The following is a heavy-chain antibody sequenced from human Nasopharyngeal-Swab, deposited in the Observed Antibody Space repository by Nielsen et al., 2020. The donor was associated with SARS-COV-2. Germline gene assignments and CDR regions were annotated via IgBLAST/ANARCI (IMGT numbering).Heavy chain of an antibody. D-gene: IGHD3-10*01. CDR3: ARVVLGIWFGESLPDY. V-gene: IGHV4-34*01. J-gene: IGHJ4*02. CDR1: GGSFSGYY. CDR2: INHSGST. Sequence: SETLSLICAVYGGSFSGYYWSWIRQPPGKGLEWIGEINHSGSTNYNPSLKSRVTISVDTSKNQFSLKLSSVTAADTAVYYCARVVLGIWFGESLPDYWGQGTLVTVSS.